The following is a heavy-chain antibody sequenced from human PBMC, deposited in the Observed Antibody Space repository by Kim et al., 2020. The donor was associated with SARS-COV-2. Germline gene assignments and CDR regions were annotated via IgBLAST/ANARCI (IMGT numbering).Heavy chain of an antibody. V-gene: IGHV4-34*01. CDR3: ARGPRWLQQYYFDY. Sequence: SETLSLTCAVYGGSFSGYYWSWIRQPPGKGLEWIGEINHSGSTNYNPSLKSRVTISVDTSKNQFSLKLSSVTAADTAVYYCARGPRWLQQYYFDYWGQGTLVTVSS. D-gene: IGHD5-12*01. CDR2: INHSGST. J-gene: IGHJ4*02. CDR1: GGSFSGYY.